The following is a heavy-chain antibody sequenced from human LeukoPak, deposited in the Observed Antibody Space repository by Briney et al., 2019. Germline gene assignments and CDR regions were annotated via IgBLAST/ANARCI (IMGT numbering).Heavy chain of an antibody. D-gene: IGHD6-13*01. Sequence: ASVKVSCKASGYTFTSYGISWVRQAPGQGLEWMGWINPNSGGTNYAQKFQGRVTMTRDTSISTAYMELSRLRSDDTAVYYCARAIVYSSFDYWGQGTLVTVSS. V-gene: IGHV1-2*02. CDR3: ARAIVYSSFDY. CDR1: GYTFTSYG. J-gene: IGHJ4*02. CDR2: INPNSGGT.